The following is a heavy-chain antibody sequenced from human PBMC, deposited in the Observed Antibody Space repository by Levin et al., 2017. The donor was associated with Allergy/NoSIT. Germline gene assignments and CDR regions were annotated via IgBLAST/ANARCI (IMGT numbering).Heavy chain of an antibody. CDR2: IYYSGST. CDR3: ARLSQGWGREAFDI. Sequence: SETLSLACTVSGGSISSGVYYWSWIRQHPGKGLEWIGYIYYSGSTYYNPSFKSRVDMSVDTSKNQFSLKMSSMTAADTAVYFCARLSQGWGREAFDIWGQGTRVTVSS. V-gene: IGHV4-31*03. J-gene: IGHJ3*02. D-gene: IGHD5-24*01. CDR1: GGSISSGVYY.